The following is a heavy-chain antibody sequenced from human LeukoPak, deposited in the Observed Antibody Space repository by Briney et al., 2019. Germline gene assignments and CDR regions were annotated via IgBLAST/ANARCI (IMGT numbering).Heavy chain of an antibody. J-gene: IGHJ3*02. CDR2: IRYDGSNK. CDR1: GFTFSSYG. V-gene: IGHV3-30*02. CDR3: AKGGYFSFDM. D-gene: IGHD2-2*03. Sequence: HTGGSLRLSCAASGFTFSSYGMHWVRQAPGKGLEWVAFIRYDGSNKYYADSVKGRFTISRDNSKNTLYLQMHSLRAEDTAMYFCAKGGYFSFDMWGQGTKVTVSS.